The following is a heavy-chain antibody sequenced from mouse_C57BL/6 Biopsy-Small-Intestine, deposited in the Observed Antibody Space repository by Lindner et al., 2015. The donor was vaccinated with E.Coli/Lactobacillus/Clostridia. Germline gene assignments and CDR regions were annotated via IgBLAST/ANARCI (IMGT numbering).Heavy chain of an antibody. CDR1: GYTFTSYY. J-gene: IGHJ2*01. CDR3: ARGIYSNSYYFDY. CDR2: INPGGGST. Sequence: SVKVSCKASGYTFTSYYIHWVRQAPGQGLEWMSIINPGGGSTSYAQKFQGRVTMTRDTSTSAVYMELSSLRSDDTAVYYCARGIYSNSYYFDYWGQGTLVTVSS. V-gene: IGHV1S61*01. D-gene: IGHD2-5*01.